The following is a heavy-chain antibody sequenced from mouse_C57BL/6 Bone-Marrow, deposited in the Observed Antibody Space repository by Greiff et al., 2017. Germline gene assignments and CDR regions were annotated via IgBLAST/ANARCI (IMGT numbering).Heavy chain of an antibody. Sequence: EVQRVESGGDLVKPGGSLKLSCAASGFTFSSYGLSWVRQTPDKRLEWVATISSGGSYTYYPDSVKGRFTISRDNAKNTLYLQMSRLKSEDTAMYYCARHGMVTRAWFAYWGQGTLVTVSA. V-gene: IGHV5-6*01. J-gene: IGHJ3*01. CDR2: ISSGGSYT. D-gene: IGHD2-3*01. CDR1: GFTFSSYG. CDR3: ARHGMVTRAWFAY.